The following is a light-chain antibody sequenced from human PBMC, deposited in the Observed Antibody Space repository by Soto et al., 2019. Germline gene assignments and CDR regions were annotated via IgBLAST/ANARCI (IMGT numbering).Light chain of an antibody. V-gene: IGKV3-11*01. Sequence: EIVLTQSPATLSLSPGERATLSCRASQSVSSYLAWYQQKPGQAHRLLIYDASNRATGIPARFIGSGSGTDFTLTISGLEPEDFSVYYCQQRSNWLLTFGGGTKVEIK. CDR2: DAS. CDR1: QSVSSY. J-gene: IGKJ4*01. CDR3: QQRSNWLLT.